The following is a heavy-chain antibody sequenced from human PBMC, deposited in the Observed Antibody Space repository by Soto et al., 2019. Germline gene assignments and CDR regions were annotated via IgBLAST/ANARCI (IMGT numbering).Heavy chain of an antibody. CDR1: GFTVSGKY. J-gene: IGHJ4*02. CDR3: ARDAVCCSGDNCYPYYFDY. CDR2: IYSGGST. Sequence: EVQLVESGGGLVQPGGSLRLSCAASGFTVSGKYMSWVRQAPGKGLEWVSVIYSGGSTYYADSVKGRFTISRDNSKKTLYLQMNSLRAEDTAVYYCARDAVCCSGDNCYPYYFDYWGQGTLVTVSS. V-gene: IGHV3-66*01. D-gene: IGHD2-15*01.